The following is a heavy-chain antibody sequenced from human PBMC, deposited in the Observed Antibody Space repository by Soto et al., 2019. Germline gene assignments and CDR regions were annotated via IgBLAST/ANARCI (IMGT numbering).Heavy chain of an antibody. Sequence: EVQLVESGGGLVQPGGSLRLSCAASGFTLSDHFVDWVRQAPGKGLEWVGRSRNKARTYTAEYTAPVKGRFSISRDDSGNSVFLQMNSLIPEDTAVYYCARSFDVGGYYYPGGLWGQGTLVTVSS. D-gene: IGHD3-22*01. J-gene: IGHJ4*02. CDR3: ARSFDVGGYYYPGGL. CDR2: SRNKARTYTA. CDR1: GFTLSDHF. V-gene: IGHV3-72*01.